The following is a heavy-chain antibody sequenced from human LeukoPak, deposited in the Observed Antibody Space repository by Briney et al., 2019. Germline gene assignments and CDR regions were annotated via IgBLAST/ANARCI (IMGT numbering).Heavy chain of an antibody. CDR2: ISGSGGST. D-gene: IGHD2-2*01. J-gene: IGHJ4*02. CDR3: AKNQLLTLTYYFDY. Sequence: GWSLRLSCAASGFSFSSYSMSWVRQAPGKGLEWVSAISGSGGSTYYADSVKGRFTISRDNSKNTLYLQMNSLRAEDTAVYYCAKNQLLTLTYYFDYWGQGTLVTVSS. V-gene: IGHV3-23*01. CDR1: GFSFSSYS.